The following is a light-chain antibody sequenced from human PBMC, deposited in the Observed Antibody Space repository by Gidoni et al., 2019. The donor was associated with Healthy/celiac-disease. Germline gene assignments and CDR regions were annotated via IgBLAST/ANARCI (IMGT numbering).Light chain of an antibody. CDR2: QDS. V-gene: IGLV3-1*01. CDR1: QLGDQY. CDR3: QAWDSSTAV. Sequence: SYELTLPPSVSVSPGQTASITCSGDQLGDQYACWYQQKPGQSPVLVIYQDSKRPSGIPERFSGSNAGNTATLTISGTQAMDEADYYCQAWDSSTAVFGTGTKVTVL. J-gene: IGLJ1*01.